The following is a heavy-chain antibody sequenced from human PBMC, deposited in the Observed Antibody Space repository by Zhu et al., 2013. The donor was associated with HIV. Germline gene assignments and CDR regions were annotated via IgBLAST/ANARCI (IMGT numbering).Heavy chain of an antibody. CDR1: GGTFSSYA. D-gene: IGHD3-22*01. Sequence: QVQLVQSGAEVKKPGSSVKVSCKASGGTFSSYAINWVRQAPGQGLEWMGGIIPIFGTANYAQKFQGRVTITADESTSTAYMELSSLRPEDTAVYYCGRHHNSGYYSYFDYWGQGTLVTVSS. V-gene: IGHV1-69*01. CDR3: GRHHNSGYYSYFDY. J-gene: IGHJ4*02. CDR2: IIPIFGTA.